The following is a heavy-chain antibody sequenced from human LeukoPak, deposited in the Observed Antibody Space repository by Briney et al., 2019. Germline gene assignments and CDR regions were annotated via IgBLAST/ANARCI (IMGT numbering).Heavy chain of an antibody. Sequence: PGGSLRLSCAASGFTVSNNYMSWVRQAPGKGLEWVSVIYSGGSTYYADSVKGRFTISRDNSKNTLYLQMNSLRAEDTAVYYCARGGYCSSTSCYYYYGMDVWGQGTTVTVSS. CDR2: IYSGGST. D-gene: IGHD2-2*01. CDR1: GFTVSNNY. CDR3: ARGGYCSSTSCYYYYGMDV. J-gene: IGHJ6*02. V-gene: IGHV3-66*01.